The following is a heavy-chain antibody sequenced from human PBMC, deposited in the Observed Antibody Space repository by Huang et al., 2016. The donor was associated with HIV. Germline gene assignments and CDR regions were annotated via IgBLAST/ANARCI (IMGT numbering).Heavy chain of an antibody. CDR2: VNPKTGVT. D-gene: IGHD2-2*02. J-gene: IGHJ3*01. Sequence: QVHLVQSGADMKKPGASVTVSCKASGYKFTGYYIHWVRQAPGQGLEWMGRVNPKTGVTYYAQKFQGRVTMTTDASVTTGYMELRSLTSDDTAIYYCAIGQYTSTPNAFDLWGQGTLVTVSS. CDR3: AIGQYTSTPNAFDL. V-gene: IGHV1-2*06. CDR1: GYKFTGYY.